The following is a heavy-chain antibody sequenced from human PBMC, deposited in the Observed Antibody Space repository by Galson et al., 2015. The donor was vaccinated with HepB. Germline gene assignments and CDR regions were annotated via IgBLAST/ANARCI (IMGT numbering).Heavy chain of an antibody. D-gene: IGHD4-17*01. CDR1: GFTFSSYS. V-gene: IGHV3-21*01. CDR2: ISSSSSYI. CDR3: ARGTSTYGDSTSFDY. Sequence: SLRLSCAASGFTFSSYSMNWVRQAPGKGLEWVSSISSSSSYIYYADSVKGRFTISRDNAKNSLYLQMNSLRAEDTAVYYCARGTSTYGDSTSFDYWGQGTLVTVSS. J-gene: IGHJ4*02.